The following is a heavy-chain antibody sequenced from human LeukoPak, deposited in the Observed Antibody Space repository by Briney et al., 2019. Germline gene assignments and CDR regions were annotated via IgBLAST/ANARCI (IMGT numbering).Heavy chain of an antibody. CDR3: ARGFAHVGHAFDI. CDR1: GFTVSGNY. Sequence: GGSLRLSCAASGFTVSGNYMTWVRQAPGKGLEWLSIVYSVGSTYYPDSVGGRFTISRDNSKNTVFLQMTSLRAEDTGVYYCARGFAHVGHAFDIWGQGTMVTVSS. V-gene: IGHV3-66*01. J-gene: IGHJ3*02. CDR2: VYSVGST. D-gene: IGHD1-26*01.